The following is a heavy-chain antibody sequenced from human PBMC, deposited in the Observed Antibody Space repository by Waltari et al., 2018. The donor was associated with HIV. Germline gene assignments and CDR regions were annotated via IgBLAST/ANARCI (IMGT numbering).Heavy chain of an antibody. D-gene: IGHD2-15*01. CDR2: INTDNGRK. V-gene: IGHV1-2*02. J-gene: IGHJ4*02. CDR1: GYTFTGYY. CDR3: ARDICNGGSCYSYYFDY. Sequence: QVQLVQSGAEVKKPGASVKISCKASGYTFTGYYMHWVRQAPGQGLEWMGWINTDNGRKKYAQKFQGTITMTRDTSISTAYMEVSRLRADDTAVYYCARDICNGGSCYSYYFDYWSQGTLVTVSS.